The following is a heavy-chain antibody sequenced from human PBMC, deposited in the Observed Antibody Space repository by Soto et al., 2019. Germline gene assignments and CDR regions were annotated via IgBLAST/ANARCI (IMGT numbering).Heavy chain of an antibody. J-gene: IGHJ4*02. CDR3: ATSPRIAAAGHFDY. V-gene: IGHV4-31*03. Sequence: NPSETLSLTCTVSGGSISSGGYYWSWIRQHPGKGLEWIGYIYYSGSTYYNPSLKSRVTVSVDTSKNQFSLKLSSVTAADTAVYYCATSPRIAAAGHFDYWGRGTLVTVSS. CDR1: GGSISSGGYY. CDR2: IYYSGST. D-gene: IGHD6-13*01.